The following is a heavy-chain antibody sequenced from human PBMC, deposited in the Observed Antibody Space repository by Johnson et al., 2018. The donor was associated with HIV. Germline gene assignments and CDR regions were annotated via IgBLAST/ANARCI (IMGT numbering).Heavy chain of an antibody. CDR1: GFTFSSYG. CDR3: ARGDYYDSSGYPLGAFDI. J-gene: IGHJ3*02. CDR2: ISYDGSNK. D-gene: IGHD3-22*01. Sequence: QVQLVESGGDVVQPGRSLRLSFAASGFTFSSYGIHWVRQAPGKGLEWVAVISYDGSNKYYADSVKGRFTISRDNSKNTLYLQMNSLRAEDTAVYYCARGDYYDSSGYPLGAFDIWGQGTMVTVSS. V-gene: IGHV3-30-3*01.